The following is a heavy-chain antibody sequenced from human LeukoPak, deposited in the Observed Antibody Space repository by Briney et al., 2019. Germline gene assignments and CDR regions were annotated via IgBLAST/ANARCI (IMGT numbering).Heavy chain of an antibody. J-gene: IGHJ4*02. CDR3: AGAYPGGIAAAEFDY. CDR2: ISSSSSYI. Sequence: GGSLRLSCAAPGFTFSSYSMNWVRQAPGKGLEWVSSISSSSSYIYYADSVKGRFTISRDNAKNSLYLQMNSLRAEDTAVYYCAGAYPGGIAAAEFDYWGQGTLVTVSS. CDR1: GFTFSSYS. D-gene: IGHD6-13*01. V-gene: IGHV3-21*01.